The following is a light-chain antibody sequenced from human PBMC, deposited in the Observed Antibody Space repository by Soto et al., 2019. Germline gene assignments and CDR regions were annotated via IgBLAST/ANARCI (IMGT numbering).Light chain of an antibody. Sequence: EVVMTQSPGTLSVSLGESATLSCRASQSVDCYLAWYQQKPGQAPRLLIYGASTRAPGVTARVRGGGSGTEFTLTISSLQSEDSAAYYCQQYHKWPPITFGQGTRLESK. CDR1: QSVDCY. CDR2: GAS. J-gene: IGKJ5*01. V-gene: IGKV3-15*01. CDR3: QQYHKWPPIT.